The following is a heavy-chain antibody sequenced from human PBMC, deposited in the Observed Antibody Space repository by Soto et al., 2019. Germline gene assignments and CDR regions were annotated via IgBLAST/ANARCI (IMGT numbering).Heavy chain of an antibody. Sequence: GGSLRLSCAASGFTFSSYGMHWVRQAPGKGLEWVAVIWYDGSNKYYADSVKGRFTISRDNSKNTLYLQMNSLRAEDTAVYYCARDPGTMSGFDPWGQGTMVTVSS. D-gene: IGHD1-7*01. V-gene: IGHV3-33*01. CDR1: GFTFSSYG. J-gene: IGHJ5*02. CDR2: IWYDGSNK. CDR3: ARDPGTMSGFDP.